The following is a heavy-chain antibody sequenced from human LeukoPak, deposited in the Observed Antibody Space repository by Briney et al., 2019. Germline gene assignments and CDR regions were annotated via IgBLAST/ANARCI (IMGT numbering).Heavy chain of an antibody. CDR3: TTDEGGYGDARDGDAFDI. CDR1: GFTFSSFW. V-gene: IGHV3-15*01. Sequence: GGSLRLSCAASGFTFSSFWMTWVRQAPGKGLEWVCRIKSKTDGGTTDYAAPVKGRFTISRDDSKNTLYLQMNSLKTEDTAVYYCTTDEGGYGDARDGDAFDIWGQGTMVTVSS. J-gene: IGHJ3*02. CDR2: IKSKTDGGTT. D-gene: IGHD4-17*01.